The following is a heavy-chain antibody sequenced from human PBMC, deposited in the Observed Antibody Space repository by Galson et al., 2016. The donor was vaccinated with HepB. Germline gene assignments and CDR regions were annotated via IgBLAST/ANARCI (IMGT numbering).Heavy chain of an antibody. D-gene: IGHD3-10*01. V-gene: IGHV3-73*01. CDR3: TGDYGSGSQS. CDR1: GFTFSESA. Sequence: SLRLSCAASGFTFSESAIHWVRQSSGKGREWVGRTRNKANNYATAYAAAVKGRFTISRDESKSTEYLQMDSLEPEDTAVYFCTGDYGSGSQSWGRGTLVAVSS. J-gene: IGHJ5*02. CDR2: TRNKANNYAT.